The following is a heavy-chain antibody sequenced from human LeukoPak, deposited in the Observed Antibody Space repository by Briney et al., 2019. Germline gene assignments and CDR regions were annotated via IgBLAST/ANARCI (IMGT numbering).Heavy chain of an antibody. J-gene: IGHJ6*02. Sequence: ASVKVSCKASGYTFTGYYLHWVRQAPGQGLEWMGWINPNSGGTIYAQKFQGCVTMTRDTSISTAYMELSRLRSDDTAVYYCARVTEDLYCSGGSCYYGMDVWGQGTTVTVSS. CDR1: GYTFTGYY. D-gene: IGHD2-15*01. CDR3: ARVTEDLYCSGGSCYYGMDV. V-gene: IGHV1-2*04. CDR2: INPNSGGT.